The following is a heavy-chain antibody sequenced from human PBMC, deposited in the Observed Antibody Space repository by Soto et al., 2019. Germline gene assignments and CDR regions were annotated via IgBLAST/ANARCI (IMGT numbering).Heavy chain of an antibody. CDR2: ISAYNGNT. CDR3: ARDPMTGYLGIDY. CDR1: GYTFTTYG. D-gene: IGHD3-9*01. J-gene: IGHJ4*02. Sequence: QVQLVQSGAEVKKPGASVKVSCKASGYTFTTYGISWVRQAPGQGLERMGWISAYNGNTNYAQKLQGRVTMTTDTHTSTAYMELTSLRSDDTAVYYSARDPMTGYLGIDYWGQGTLVTVSS. V-gene: IGHV1-18*01.